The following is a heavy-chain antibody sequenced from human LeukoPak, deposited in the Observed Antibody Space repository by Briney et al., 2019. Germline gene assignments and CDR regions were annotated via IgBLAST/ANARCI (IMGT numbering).Heavy chain of an antibody. CDR1: GGSLSSGSYY. CDR3: ARTWIVVVMRAFDI. J-gene: IGHJ3*02. CDR2: IYTSGST. Sequence: SETLSLTCTVSGGSLSSGSYYWSWIRQPAGKGLEWIGRIYTSGSTNYNPSLKSRVTISVDTSKNQFSLKLSSVTAADTAVYYCARTWIVVVMRAFDIWGQGTMVTVSS. V-gene: IGHV4-61*02. D-gene: IGHD3-22*01.